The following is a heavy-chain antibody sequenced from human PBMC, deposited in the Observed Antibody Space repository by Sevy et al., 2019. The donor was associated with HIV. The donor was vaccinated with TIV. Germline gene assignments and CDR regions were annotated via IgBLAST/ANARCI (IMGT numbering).Heavy chain of an antibody. D-gene: IGHD1-26*01. CDR1: GGSVSSGSYY. CDR2: IYYSGST. V-gene: IGHV4-61*01. CDR3: ARAGGSYYFDY. Sequence: SETLSLTCTVSGGSVSSGSYYWSWIRQPPGKGLEWIGYIYYSGSTNYNPSLKSRVPISVDTSKNQFSLKLSSVTAADTAVYYCARAGGSYYFDYWGQGTLVTVSS. J-gene: IGHJ4*02.